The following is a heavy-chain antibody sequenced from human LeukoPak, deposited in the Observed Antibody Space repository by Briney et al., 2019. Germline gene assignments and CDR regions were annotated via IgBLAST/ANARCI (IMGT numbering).Heavy chain of an antibody. D-gene: IGHD1-26*01. V-gene: IGHV1-18*01. CDR2: ISAYNGNT. Sequence: ASVKVSCKASGYTFTSYGISWVRQAPGQGLEWMGWISAYNGNTNYAQKLQGRVTMTTDTSTSTAYTELRRLRSDDTVVYYCARDLGGSYPTDAFDIWGQGTMVTVSS. CDR3: ARDLGGSYPTDAFDI. J-gene: IGHJ3*02. CDR1: GYTFTSYG.